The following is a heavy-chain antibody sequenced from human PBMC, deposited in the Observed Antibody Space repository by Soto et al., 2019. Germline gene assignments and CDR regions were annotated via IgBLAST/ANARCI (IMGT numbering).Heavy chain of an antibody. V-gene: IGHV4-31*03. CDR2: ISYGGST. CDR3: SRGILV. D-gene: IGHD5-18*01. CDR1: GGSINSGGYC. J-gene: IGHJ4*02. Sequence: QVQLQESGPGLMKPSQTLSLTCTVSGGSINSGGYCWSLIRQHPGKGLDWLGCISYGGSTPYNPSLKSRVTISVDTSKNQFSLKLTSVTAADTAVYYCSRGILVWGQGALITVSS.